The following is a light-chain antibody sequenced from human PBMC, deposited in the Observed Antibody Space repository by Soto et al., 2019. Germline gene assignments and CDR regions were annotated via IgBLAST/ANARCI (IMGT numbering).Light chain of an antibody. CDR2: EVT. V-gene: IGLV2-14*01. Sequence: ALTQPASVSGSPGQSITISCTGTSSDVGRYNYVSWYQHHPGKAPKVIIYEVTNRPSGISNRFSGSKSGNTASLTISGLQAEDEADYYCYSYTSRTTWVFGGGTKLTVL. CDR3: YSYTSRTTWV. J-gene: IGLJ3*02. CDR1: SSDVGRYNY.